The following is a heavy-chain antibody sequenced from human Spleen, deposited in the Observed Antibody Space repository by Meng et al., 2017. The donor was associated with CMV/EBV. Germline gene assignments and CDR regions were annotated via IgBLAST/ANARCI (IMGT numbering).Heavy chain of an antibody. D-gene: IGHD2-2*01. CDR2: INPNSGDT. CDR3: ASPYCSSTSCSRGYYYGMDV. CDR1: GYTFTSYG. Sequence: GESLKISCAASGYTFTSYGISWVRQAPGQGLEWMGWINPNSGDTYYAHKFQGRVTMTRDTSFNTAYMELSSLRSDDTAVYYCASPYCSSTSCSRGYYYGMDVWGQGTTVTVSS. V-gene: IGHV1-2*07. J-gene: IGHJ6*02.